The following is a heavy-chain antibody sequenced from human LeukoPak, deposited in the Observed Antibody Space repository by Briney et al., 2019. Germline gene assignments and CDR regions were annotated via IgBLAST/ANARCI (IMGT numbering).Heavy chain of an antibody. D-gene: IGHD3-3*01. CDR1: GFTFSSCW. Sequence: GGSLRLSCAASGFTFSSCWMSWVRQAPGKGLEWVANIKQDGSEKYYVDSVKGRFTISRDNAKNSLYLQMNSLRAEDTAVYYCARMSYDFWSGYYSPYYYYGMDVWGQGTTVTVSS. V-gene: IGHV3-7*01. CDR3: ARMSYDFWSGYYSPYYYYGMDV. CDR2: IKQDGSEK. J-gene: IGHJ6*02.